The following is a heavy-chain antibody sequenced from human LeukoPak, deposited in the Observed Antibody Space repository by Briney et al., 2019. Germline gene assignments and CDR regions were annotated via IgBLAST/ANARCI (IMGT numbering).Heavy chain of an antibody. J-gene: IGHJ5*02. Sequence: ASVKVSCKASGYTFTGYYMHWVRQAPGQGLEWMGWINPNSGGTNYAQKFQGRVTMTRDTSISTAYMELSRLRSDDTAVYYCARPHCSSTSCQLRWDWFDPWGQGTLVTVSS. V-gene: IGHV1-2*02. CDR1: GYTFTGYY. CDR3: ARPHCSSTSCQLRWDWFDP. CDR2: INPNSGGT. D-gene: IGHD2-2*01.